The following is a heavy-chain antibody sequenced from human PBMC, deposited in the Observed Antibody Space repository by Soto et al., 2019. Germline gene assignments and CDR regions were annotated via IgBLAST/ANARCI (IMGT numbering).Heavy chain of an antibody. V-gene: IGHV4-30-4*01. D-gene: IGHD2-15*01. CDR2: IYYSGST. Sequence: SETLSLTCTVSGGSISSGDYYWSWIRQPPGKGLEWIGYIYYSGSTYYNPSLKSRVTISVDTSKNQFSLKLSSVTAADTAVYYCARSSLGYCSGGSCYSGLDYWGQGTLVTVSS. CDR3: ARSSLGYCSGGSCYSGLDY. J-gene: IGHJ4*02. CDR1: GGSISSGDYY.